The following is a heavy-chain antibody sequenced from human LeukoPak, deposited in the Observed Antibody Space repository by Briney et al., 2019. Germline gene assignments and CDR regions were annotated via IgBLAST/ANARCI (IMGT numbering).Heavy chain of an antibody. CDR3: ARGPLWRYFDY. CDR1: GFTFSSYA. D-gene: IGHD1-1*01. CDR2: ICSNGGST. Sequence: GGSLRHSCAASGFTFSSYAMHWVRPAPGKGLEYVSAICSNGGSTYYANSVKGRFTISRDNSKNTLYLQMGSLRAEDMAVYYCARGPLWRYFDYWGQGTLGTGSP. V-gene: IGHV3-64*01. J-gene: IGHJ4*02.